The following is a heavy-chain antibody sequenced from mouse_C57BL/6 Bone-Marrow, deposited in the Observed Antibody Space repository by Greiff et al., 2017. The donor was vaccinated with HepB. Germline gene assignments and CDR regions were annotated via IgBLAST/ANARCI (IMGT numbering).Heavy chain of an antibody. CDR2: IYPRSGNT. D-gene: IGHD2-1*01. CDR3: TRSGNPGYFDY. CDR1: GYTFTSYG. Sequence: QVQLKQSGAELARPGASVKLSCKASGYTFTSYGISWVKQRTGQGLEWIGEIYPRSGNTYYNEKFKGKAKLTAVTSASTVYMEVSSLTNEDSSVYYCTRSGNPGYFDYWGQGTTLTVSS. V-gene: IGHV1-81*01. J-gene: IGHJ2*01.